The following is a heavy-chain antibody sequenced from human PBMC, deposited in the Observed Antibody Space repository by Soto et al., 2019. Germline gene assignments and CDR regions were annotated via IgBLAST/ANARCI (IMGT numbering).Heavy chain of an antibody. CDR2: IYPGDSDT. V-gene: IGHV5-51*01. D-gene: IGHD2-15*01. CDR3: AITPCSGGSCYSGYYYYGMDV. Sequence: GESMKVCCRGSGCRFTSYWSGWVRQMHGKGLEWMGIIYPGDSDTRYSPSFQGQVTISADKSISTAYLQWSSLKASDTAMYYCAITPCSGGSCYSGYYYYGMDVWGQGTTVTVS. J-gene: IGHJ6*02. CDR1: GCRFTSYW.